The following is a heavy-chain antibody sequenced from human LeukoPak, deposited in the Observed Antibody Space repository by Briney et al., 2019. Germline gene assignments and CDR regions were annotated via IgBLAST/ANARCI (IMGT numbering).Heavy chain of an antibody. V-gene: IGHV1-2*02. CDR1: AYTFTAYY. CDR3: ARDGTRTNYDY. D-gene: IGHD1-14*01. CDR2: INVNAGCT. J-gene: IGHJ4*02. Sequence: ASVKVSCKASAYTFTAYYIHWVRQAPGQGLEWMVWINVNAGCTSFAQKFQGSVTMTRDTSVSTAYLALGSLTSDDTAVYYCARDGTRTNYDYWGQGTLVSVSS.